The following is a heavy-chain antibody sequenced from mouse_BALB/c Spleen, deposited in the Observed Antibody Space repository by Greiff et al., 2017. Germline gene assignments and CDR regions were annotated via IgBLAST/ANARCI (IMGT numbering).Heavy chain of an antibody. V-gene: IGHV1-20*02. CDR2: INPYNGDT. CDR3: ARGSLGWFAY. CDR1: GYSFTGYF. Sequence: VHVKQSGPELVKPGASVKISCKASGYSFTGYFMNWVMQSHGKSLEWIGRINPYNGDTFYNQKFKGKATLTVDKSSSTAHMELRSLASEDSAVYYCARGSLGWFAYWGQGTLVTVSA. J-gene: IGHJ3*01.